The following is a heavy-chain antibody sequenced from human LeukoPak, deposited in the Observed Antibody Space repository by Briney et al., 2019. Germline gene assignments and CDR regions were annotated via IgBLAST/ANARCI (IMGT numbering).Heavy chain of an antibody. D-gene: IGHD6-19*01. CDR2: VYHNGNT. CDR1: GFSISGGYY. Sequence: PSETLSLTCAVSGFSISGGYYWVWIRQPPGTGLEWIGSVYHNGNTLFNTSLKSRVTLSVDSSKNQFSLRMSSVTAADTARYYCARNEGIVVAGTWFDNWGQGTLVIVSS. CDR3: ARNEGIVVAGTWFDN. J-gene: IGHJ4*02. V-gene: IGHV4-38-2*01.